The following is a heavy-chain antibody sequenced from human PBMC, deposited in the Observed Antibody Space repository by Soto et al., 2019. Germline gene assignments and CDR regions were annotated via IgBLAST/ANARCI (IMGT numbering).Heavy chain of an antibody. D-gene: IGHD6-13*01. V-gene: IGHV1-69*01. Sequence: QVQLVQSGAEVKKPGSSVKVSCKASGGTFSSYAISWVRQAPGQGLEWMGGIIPIFGTANYAQKFQGRVTITADEATSTAYMELSSLRSEDTAVYYCARAVAGYSSRKLWWFDPWGQGTLVTVSS. J-gene: IGHJ5*02. CDR2: IIPIFGTA. CDR3: ARAVAGYSSRKLWWFDP. CDR1: GGTFSSYA.